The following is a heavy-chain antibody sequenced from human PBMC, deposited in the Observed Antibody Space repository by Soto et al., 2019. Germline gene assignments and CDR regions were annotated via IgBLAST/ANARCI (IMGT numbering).Heavy chain of an antibody. CDR2: IYYSGST. D-gene: IGHD6-13*01. J-gene: IGHJ4*02. Sequence: ETLSLTCTVSGGSISSSSYYWGWIRQPPGKGLEWIGSIYYSGSTYYNPSLKSRVTISVDTSKNQFSLKLSSVTAADTAVYYCARFDSGYSSSWYLGWGQGTLVTSPQ. CDR3: ARFDSGYSSSWYLG. CDR1: GGSISSSSYY. V-gene: IGHV4-39*01.